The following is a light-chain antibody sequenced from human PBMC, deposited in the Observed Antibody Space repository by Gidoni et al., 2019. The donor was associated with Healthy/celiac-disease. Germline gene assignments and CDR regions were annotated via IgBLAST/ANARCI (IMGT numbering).Light chain of an antibody. V-gene: IGKV1-5*03. CDR1: QSISSW. CDR2: KAS. J-gene: IGKJ1*01. CDR3: QQYNSYAWT. Sequence: DIQMTQSPSTLSASVGDRVTITCRASQSISSWLAWYQQKPWKAPKLLIYKASSLESGVPSRFSGSGSGTEFTLTISSLQPDDFATYYCQQYNSYAWTFGQETKVEIK.